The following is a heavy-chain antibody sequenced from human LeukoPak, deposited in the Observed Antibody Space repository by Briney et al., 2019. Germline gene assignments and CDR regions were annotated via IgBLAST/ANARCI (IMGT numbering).Heavy chain of an antibody. D-gene: IGHD3-3*01. V-gene: IGHV4-30-4*08. CDR2: IYYSGST. J-gene: IGHJ3*02. CDR3: ARECTIPRGTFDI. CDR1: GGSINSGDYY. Sequence: SQTLSLTCTVSGGSINSGDYYWNWIRQPPGKGLEWIGYIYYSGSTYYNPSLKGRVTISVDTSNNQFSLKLSSVTAADTAVYYCARECTIPRGTFDIWGQGTMVTVSS.